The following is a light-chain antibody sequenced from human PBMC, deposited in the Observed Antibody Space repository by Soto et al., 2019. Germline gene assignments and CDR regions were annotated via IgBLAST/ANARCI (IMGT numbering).Light chain of an antibody. V-gene: IGKV3-11*01. Sequence: IVFTHSPPTLSLTPRERATLSCRASQSVSSYVAWYQQKPGQAPRLLIYDASNRATGIPARFSGSGSGTDFTLTISSLEPEDFAVYYCQQRSNWPITSGQGTRLEIK. CDR2: DAS. CDR1: QSVSSY. J-gene: IGKJ5*01. CDR3: QQRSNWPIT.